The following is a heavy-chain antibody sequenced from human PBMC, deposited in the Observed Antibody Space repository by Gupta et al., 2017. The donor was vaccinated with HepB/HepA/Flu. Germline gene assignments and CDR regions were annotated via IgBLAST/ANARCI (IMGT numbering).Heavy chain of an antibody. J-gene: IGHJ4*02. CDR2: IYSGGDT. D-gene: IGHD3/OR15-3a*01. CDR1: GFMVSRSY. Sequence: EVQLGESGGGLVQPGGSLSLSCAASGFMVSRSYISWVRQAPGKGLEWVSVIYSGGDTYYADSLRGRFTISRDNSKNTLYLQMNSLRAEDTAAYYCARDGTGRYYFDSWGQGTLVTVSS. V-gene: IGHV3-66*01. CDR3: ARDGTGRYYFDS.